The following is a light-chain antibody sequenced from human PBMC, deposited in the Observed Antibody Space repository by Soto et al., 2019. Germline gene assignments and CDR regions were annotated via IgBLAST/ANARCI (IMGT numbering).Light chain of an antibody. CDR1: QSVRRY. V-gene: IGKV3-11*01. CDR3: QQRSNWPLIT. CDR2: DAS. J-gene: IGKJ5*01. Sequence: TQSPSSLSASVGDRVTISCRASQSVRRYLAWYQQKPGQAPRLLIYDASNRATGIPARFSGSGSGTDFTLTISSLEPEDFAVYYCQQRSNWPLITFGQGTRQEIK.